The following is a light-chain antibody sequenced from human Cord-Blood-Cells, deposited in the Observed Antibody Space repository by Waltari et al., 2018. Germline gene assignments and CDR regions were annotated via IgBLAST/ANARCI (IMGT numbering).Light chain of an antibody. CDR3: QQRSNWLT. Sequence: VLTQSSATLSLSPGESASLSCRASPCVSSDLAWYQQKPGQAPRLRIYDASNRATGIPARFSGSGSGTYFTLTISSLEPEDFAVYYCQQRSNWLTFGGGTKVEIK. CDR2: DAS. J-gene: IGKJ4*01. CDR1: PCVSSD. V-gene: IGKV3-11*01.